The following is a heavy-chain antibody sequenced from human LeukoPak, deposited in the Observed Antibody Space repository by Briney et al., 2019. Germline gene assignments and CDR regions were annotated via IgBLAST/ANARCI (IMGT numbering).Heavy chain of an antibody. J-gene: IGHJ3*02. Sequence: PGGSLRLSCAASGFTFSSYAMHWVRQAPGKGLEWVAVISYDGSNKYYADSVKGRFTISRDNSKNTLYLQMNSLRAEDTAVYYCASVMVVAGSYDAFDIWGQGTMVTVSS. CDR2: ISYDGSNK. D-gene: IGHD2-15*01. CDR3: ASVMVVAGSYDAFDI. V-gene: IGHV3-30-3*01. CDR1: GFTFSSYA.